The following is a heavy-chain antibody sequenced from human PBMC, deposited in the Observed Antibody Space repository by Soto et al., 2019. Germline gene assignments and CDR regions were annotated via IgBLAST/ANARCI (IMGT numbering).Heavy chain of an antibody. CDR3: ATNHDDISGRTPLLFDS. D-gene: IGHD3-22*01. CDR2: IHYSGST. Sequence: QVQLQESGPGLVKPSQTLSLTCTVSGDSIGTGGYYWDWIRQHPGKGPEWIGYIHYSGSTYYNPYLKSRLTISLDTSKNQFSLHLSSVTAADTAVYYCATNHDDISGRTPLLFDSWGQGTLVTVSS. V-gene: IGHV4-31*03. J-gene: IGHJ4*02. CDR1: GDSIGTGGYY.